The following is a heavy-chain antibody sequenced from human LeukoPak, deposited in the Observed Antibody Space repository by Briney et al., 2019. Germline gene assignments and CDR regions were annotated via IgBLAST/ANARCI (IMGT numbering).Heavy chain of an antibody. Sequence: GEYLKIYCKGSGYRFSSYWIGWVRQMPGKGLEWMGIIYAGDSDTRYSPSFQGQVTISADKSISTAYLQWSSLKASDTAMYYCARGEMRYCSGGSCYDYWGQGTLVTVSS. V-gene: IGHV5-51*01. CDR1: GYRFSSYW. J-gene: IGHJ4*02. D-gene: IGHD2-15*01. CDR2: IYAGDSDT. CDR3: ARGEMRYCSGGSCYDY.